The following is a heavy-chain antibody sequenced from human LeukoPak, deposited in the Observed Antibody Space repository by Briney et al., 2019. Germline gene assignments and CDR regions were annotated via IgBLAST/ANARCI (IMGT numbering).Heavy chain of an antibody. D-gene: IGHD5-18*01. CDR2: IKQDGSEK. J-gene: IGHJ4*02. CDR3: SKDITAMVKISHASFDY. Sequence: GGSLRLSCAASGFTFSSYWMSWVRQAPGKGLEWVANIKQDGSEKYYVDSVKGRFTISRDNSKNTLYLQMNSLRAEDTAVYYCSKDITAMVKISHASFDYWARRSLVIVSS. V-gene: IGHV3-7*01. CDR1: GFTFSSYW.